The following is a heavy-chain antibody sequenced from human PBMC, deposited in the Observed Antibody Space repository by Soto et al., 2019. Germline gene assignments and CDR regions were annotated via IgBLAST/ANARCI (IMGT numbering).Heavy chain of an antibody. Sequence: QVRLVQSGAEVKKTGSSVKVSCKASGTTFSNYAIGWVRQAPGQGLEWMGGIILPFGTPNYAQKFQGRVTITADESMTTAFMELRGLRSEDTAVYFCVRGPDYEGYFDYWGQETLVTVSS. CDR1: GTTFSNYA. CDR2: IILPFGTP. J-gene: IGHJ4*02. D-gene: IGHD3-22*01. V-gene: IGHV1-69*12. CDR3: VRGPDYEGYFDY.